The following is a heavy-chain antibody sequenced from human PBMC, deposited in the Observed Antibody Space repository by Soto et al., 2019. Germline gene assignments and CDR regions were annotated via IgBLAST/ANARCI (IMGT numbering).Heavy chain of an antibody. J-gene: IGHJ4*02. CDR2: ISYDGSNK. V-gene: IGHV3-30-3*01. Sequence: QVQLVESGGGVVQPGRSLRLSCAASGFTFSSYAMHWVRQAPGKGLEWVAVISYDGSNKYYADSVKGRFTISRDNSKNTLYLQMNSLRAEDTAVYYYARENTNYCRVGSSYQLLDYWGQGTMVTVSS. D-gene: IGHD2-15*01. CDR1: GFTFSSYA. CDR3: ARENTNYCRVGSSYQLLDY.